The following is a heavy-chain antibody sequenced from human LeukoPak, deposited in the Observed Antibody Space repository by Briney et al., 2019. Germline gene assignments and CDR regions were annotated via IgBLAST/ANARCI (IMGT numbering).Heavy chain of an antibody. Sequence: SETLSLTCTVSGGSISSYYWSWIRRPPGKGLEWIGYIYYSGSTNYNPSLKSRVTISVDTSKNQFSLKLSSVTAADTAVYYCASRGDTAYFDYWGQGTLVTVSS. CDR2: IYYSGST. CDR1: GGSISSYY. CDR3: ASRGDTAYFDY. D-gene: IGHD2-21*01. J-gene: IGHJ4*02. V-gene: IGHV4-59*01.